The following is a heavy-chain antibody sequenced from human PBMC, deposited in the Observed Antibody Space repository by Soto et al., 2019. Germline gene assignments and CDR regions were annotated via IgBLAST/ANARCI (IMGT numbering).Heavy chain of an antibody. J-gene: IGHJ6*03. CDR1: GGTFSSYT. Sequence: ASVKVSCKASGGTFSSYTISWVRQAPGQGLEWMGRIIPILGIANYAQKFQGRVTITADKSTSTAYMELSSLRSEDTAVYYCARVQHGYGVLAHYYYYMDVWGKGTTVTVSS. D-gene: IGHD4-17*01. V-gene: IGHV1-69*02. CDR2: IIPILGIA. CDR3: ARVQHGYGVLAHYYYYMDV.